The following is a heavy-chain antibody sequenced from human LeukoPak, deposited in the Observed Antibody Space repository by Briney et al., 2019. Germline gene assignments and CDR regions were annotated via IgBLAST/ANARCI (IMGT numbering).Heavy chain of an antibody. CDR3: AREIGPIQLHLWGSAFDY. CDR1: GYTFTNYY. Sequence: ASVKVSCKASGYTFTNYYIHWVRQAPGQGLEWMGLINPGGRSTSYAQKFQGRVTMTRDTSTSTVYMELSSLRSEDTAVYYCAREIGPIQLHLWGSAFDYWGQGTLVTVSS. D-gene: IGHD5-24*01. V-gene: IGHV1-46*01. J-gene: IGHJ4*02. CDR2: INPGGRST.